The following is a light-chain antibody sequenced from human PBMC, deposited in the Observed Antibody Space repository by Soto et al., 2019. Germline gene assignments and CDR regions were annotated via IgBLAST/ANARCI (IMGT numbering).Light chain of an antibody. Sequence: DIQMPQPPSTLSASVRDRVTITCRASQSISTWLAWYQQKPGKAPKLLIYDASSLQSGVPSRFSGSGSGTEFTLTISSLQPDDFATYYCQQYNSFSWTFGQGTKVDIK. CDR1: QSISTW. CDR2: DAS. CDR3: QQYNSFSWT. V-gene: IGKV1-5*01. J-gene: IGKJ1*01.